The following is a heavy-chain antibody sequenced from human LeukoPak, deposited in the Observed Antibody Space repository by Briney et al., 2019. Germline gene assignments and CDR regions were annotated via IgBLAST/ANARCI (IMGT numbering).Heavy chain of an antibody. CDR2: IYSGGST. CDR3: ARVINDYYYYYGMDV. Sequence: GGSLRLSCAASGFTVSSNYMSWVRQAPGKGLEWVSVIYSGGSTYYADSVKGRFTISGDNSKNTLYLQMNSLRAEDTAVYYCARVINDYYYYYGMDVWGQGTTVTVSS. J-gene: IGHJ6*02. CDR1: GFTVSSNY. V-gene: IGHV3-53*01.